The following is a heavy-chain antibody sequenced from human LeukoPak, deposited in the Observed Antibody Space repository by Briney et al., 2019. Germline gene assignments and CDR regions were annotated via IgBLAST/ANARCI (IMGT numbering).Heavy chain of an antibody. Sequence: GRSLRLSCAASGFTFNTFAMSWVRQAPGKGLEWVSVISASGDTTYYADSVKGRFTISRDNFKNTLFLQMNSLRDEDTAVYFCASPDTPRAVSHSGDWYYFDYWGQGTLVTVSS. CDR1: GFTFNTFA. CDR2: ISASGDTT. D-gene: IGHD3-9*01. V-gene: IGHV3-23*01. CDR3: ASPDTPRAVSHSGDWYYFDY. J-gene: IGHJ4*02.